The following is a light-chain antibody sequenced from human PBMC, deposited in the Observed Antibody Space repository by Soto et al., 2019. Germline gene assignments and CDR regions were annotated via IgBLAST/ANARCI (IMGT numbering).Light chain of an antibody. J-gene: IGLJ3*02. Sequence: QSVLTQLPSVSGAPGQRVTLSCSGSTSNIGAGYDVHWYQQLPGTAPKLLIYGNSNRPSGVPERFSGSKSGTSASLAITGLQAEDEADYYCATWDDSLNGHVFGGGTKLTVL. V-gene: IGLV1-40*01. CDR1: TSNIGAGYD. CDR2: GNS. CDR3: ATWDDSLNGHV.